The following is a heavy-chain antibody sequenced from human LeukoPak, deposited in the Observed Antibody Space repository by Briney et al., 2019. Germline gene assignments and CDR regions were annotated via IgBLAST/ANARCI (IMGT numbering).Heavy chain of an antibody. J-gene: IGHJ6*02. CDR3: VSHPYSSYYYHMDV. CDR2: INHSGST. Sequence: SETLSLTCAVYGGSFSGYYWSWIRQPPGKGLEWIGEINHSGSTNYNPSLKSRVTISVDTSKKQFSLKLSSVTAADTAVYYCVSHPYSSYYYHMDVWGRGTTVTDSS. CDR1: GGSFSGYY. D-gene: IGHD5-18*01. V-gene: IGHV4-34*01.